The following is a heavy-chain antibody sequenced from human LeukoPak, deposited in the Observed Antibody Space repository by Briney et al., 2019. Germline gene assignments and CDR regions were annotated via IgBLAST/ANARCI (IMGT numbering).Heavy chain of an antibody. V-gene: IGHV5-10-1*01. Sequence: GESLKISCKGSGYSFTSYWISWVRQMPGKGLEWMGRIDPSDSYTNYSPSFQGHVTISADKSISTAYLQWSSLKASDTAMYYCARHWDRGLVTSFPYGMDVWGKGTTVTVSS. CDR2: IDPSDSYT. CDR3: ARHWDRGLVTSFPYGMDV. D-gene: IGHD3/OR15-3a*01. J-gene: IGHJ6*04. CDR1: GYSFTSYW.